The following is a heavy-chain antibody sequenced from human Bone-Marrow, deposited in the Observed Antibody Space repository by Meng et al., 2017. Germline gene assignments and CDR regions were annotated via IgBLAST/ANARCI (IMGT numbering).Heavy chain of an antibody. CDR1: GASLSSSHW. J-gene: IGHJ5*02. CDR2: IYHDGST. Sequence: QGQLQVSGPGLVKPSGTLSLTCPVLGASLSSSHWWGWVRQPPGKGLEWIGEIYHDGSTNYTPSLKSRVTISVDKSKNQFSLKLSSVTAADTAVYYCARAAYDIWSGYAPWGQGSLVTVSS. D-gene: IGHD3-3*01. CDR3: ARAAYDIWSGYAP. V-gene: IGHV4-4*02.